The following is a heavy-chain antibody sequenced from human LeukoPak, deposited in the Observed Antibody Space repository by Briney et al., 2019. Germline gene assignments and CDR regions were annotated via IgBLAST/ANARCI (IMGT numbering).Heavy chain of an antibody. CDR3: ASQDGGWFDS. Sequence: SDTLSLPCTVSGGSISRYYWSWLRQPPGKGLEWIGYIYYSGSTNYNPSLKSRVTISVDTSKTQFSLKLSSVTGADTAVYYCASQDGGWFDSWGQGTLVTVSS. V-gene: IGHV4-59*08. D-gene: IGHD3-3*01. CDR2: IYYSGST. J-gene: IGHJ5*01. CDR1: GGSISRYY.